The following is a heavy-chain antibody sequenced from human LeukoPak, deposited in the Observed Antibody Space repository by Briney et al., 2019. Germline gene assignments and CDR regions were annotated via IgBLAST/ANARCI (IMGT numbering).Heavy chain of an antibody. D-gene: IGHD3-9*01. CDR1: GFTVSSNY. CDR3: ARSSHYDILTGYSEEDAFDI. V-gene: IGHV3-53*04. CDR2: IYCGGST. J-gene: IGHJ3*02. Sequence: GGSLRLSCAASGFTVSSNYMSWVRQAPGKGLEWVSVIYCGGSTYYADSVKGRFTISRHNSENTLYLQMNSLRAEDTAVYYCARSSHYDILTGYSEEDAFDIWGQGTMVTVSS.